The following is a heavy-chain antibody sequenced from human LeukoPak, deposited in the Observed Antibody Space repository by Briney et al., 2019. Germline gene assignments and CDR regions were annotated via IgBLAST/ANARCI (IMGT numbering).Heavy chain of an antibody. D-gene: IGHD3-16*01. CDR2: VSSDGSRT. CDR1: VVSFSTTW. Sequence: GGSLRLSCAASVVSFSTTWMHWVRQAPGKGLMWVSHVSSDGSRTYADSVKGRFTVSRDNNKDMVYLQMSSLRAEDTAVYYCATDGAYGLTHWGQGTLVTVSS. CDR3: ATDGAYGLTH. V-gene: IGHV3-74*01. J-gene: IGHJ4*02.